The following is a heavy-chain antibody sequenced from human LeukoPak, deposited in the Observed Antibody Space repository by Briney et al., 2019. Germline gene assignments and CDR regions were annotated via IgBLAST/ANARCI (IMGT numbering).Heavy chain of an antibody. CDR2: ISNNGGST. CDR3: ARAGSDVGSRETRYLQQ. D-gene: IGHD2-15*01. J-gene: IGHJ1*01. Sequence: PGGSLRLSCAASGFTFSTYALHWVRQAPGKGLEWVAVISNNGGSTYYADSVKGRFTISRDNSKNTLHLQMNSLKAEDTAVYYCARAGSDVGSRETRYLQQWGQGTLVTVSS. V-gene: IGHV3-30*04. CDR1: GFTFSTYA.